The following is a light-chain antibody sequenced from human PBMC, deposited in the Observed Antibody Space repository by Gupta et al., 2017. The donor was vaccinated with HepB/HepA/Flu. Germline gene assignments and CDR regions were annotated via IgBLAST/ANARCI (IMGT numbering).Light chain of an antibody. Sequence: QSVLTQPPSASGTPGQRVTISCSGSSSNIGSTYVYWYQQLPGAAPNLLIYRNDQRPSGVPDRFSGSKSCTSASLAISGVRSEDEGIYDCASWDDSLSGPVFGAGTTLTVL. CDR3: ASWDDSLSGPV. J-gene: IGLJ3*02. CDR1: SSNIGSTY. CDR2: RND. V-gene: IGLV1-47*01.